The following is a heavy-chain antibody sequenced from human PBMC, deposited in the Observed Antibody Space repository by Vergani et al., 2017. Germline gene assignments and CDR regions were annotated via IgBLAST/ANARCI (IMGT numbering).Heavy chain of an antibody. CDR1: GFTFSSYG. J-gene: IGHJ4*02. V-gene: IGHV3-33*01. Sequence: QVQLVESGGGVVQPGRSLRLSCAASGFTFSSYGMHWVRQAPGKGLEWVAVIWYDGSNKYYADSVKGRFTISRDNSKNTLYLQMNSLRAEDTAVYYCARDGAAAYCGGDCYSDYFDYWGQGTLVTVSS. D-gene: IGHD2-21*02. CDR2: IWYDGSNK. CDR3: ARDGAAAYCGGDCYSDYFDY.